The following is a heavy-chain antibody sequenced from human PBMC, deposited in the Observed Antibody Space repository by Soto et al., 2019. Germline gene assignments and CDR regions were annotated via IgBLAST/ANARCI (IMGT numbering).Heavy chain of an antibody. CDR3: ARVRGXXXXXDY. CDR1: GYTLTELS. CDR2: FDPEDGET. Sequence: ASVKVSCKVSGYTLTELSMHWVRQAPGKGLEWMGGFDPEDGETIYAQKFQGRVTMTEDTSTDTAYMELRSLRSDDTAVYYCARVRGXXXXXDYWGQGTXVTXXS. V-gene: IGHV1-24*01. J-gene: IGHJ4*02.